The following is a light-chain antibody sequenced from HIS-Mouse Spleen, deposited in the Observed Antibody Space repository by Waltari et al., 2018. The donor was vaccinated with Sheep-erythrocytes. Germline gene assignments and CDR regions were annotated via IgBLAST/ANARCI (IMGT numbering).Light chain of an antibody. V-gene: IGLV3-1*01. Sequence: SYELTQPPSVSVSPGQTASITCSGDHMGATSDCWYQQKPGHSPVLVIYQDSKRPSGIPGRFSGSNSGNTATLTISGTQAMDEADYYCQAWDSSTVVFGGGTKLTVL. CDR1: HMGATS. CDR2: QDS. J-gene: IGLJ2*01. CDR3: QAWDSSTVV.